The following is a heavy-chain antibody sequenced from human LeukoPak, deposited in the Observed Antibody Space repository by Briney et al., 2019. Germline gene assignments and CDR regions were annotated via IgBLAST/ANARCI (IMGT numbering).Heavy chain of an antibody. CDR3: ARGGGGSGWSHRYYFDY. J-gene: IGHJ4*02. CDR1: GGSVSSGSYY. V-gene: IGHV4-61*01. Sequence: SETLSLTCTVSGGSVSSGSYYWSWIRQPPGKGLGWIGYIYYSGSTNYNPSLKSRVTISVDTSKNQFSLKLSSVTAADTVVYYCARGGGGSGWSHRYYFDYWGQGTLVTVSS. CDR2: IYYSGST. D-gene: IGHD6-19*01.